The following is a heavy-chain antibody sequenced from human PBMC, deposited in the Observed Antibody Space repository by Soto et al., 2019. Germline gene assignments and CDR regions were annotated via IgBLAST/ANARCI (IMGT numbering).Heavy chain of an antibody. D-gene: IGHD3-22*01. J-gene: IGHJ5*02. CDR1: GGSISSGGYY. Sequence: QVQLQESGPGLVKPSQTLSLTCTVSGGSISSGGYYWSWIRQHPGKGLEWIGYIYYSGSTYYNPSLKSRVTISVDTSKNQFSLKLSSVTAADTAVYYCARYDSSGYYYKNSNWFDPWGQGTLVTVSS. CDR3: ARYDSSGYYYKNSNWFDP. V-gene: IGHV4-31*03. CDR2: IYYSGST.